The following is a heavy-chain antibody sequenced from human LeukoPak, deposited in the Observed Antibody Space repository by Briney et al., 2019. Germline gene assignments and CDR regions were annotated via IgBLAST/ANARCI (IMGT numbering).Heavy chain of an antibody. J-gene: IGHJ3*02. Sequence: GGSLRLSCAASGFTFSSYAMSWVRQAPGKGLEWVSAISGSGGSTYYADSVKGRFTISRDNSKNTLYLQMNSLRAEDTAVYYCAKDRPYYYDSSGYPQGSFDIWGQGTMVTVSS. CDR2: ISGSGGST. V-gene: IGHV3-23*01. CDR3: AKDRPYYYDSSGYPQGSFDI. CDR1: GFTFSSYA. D-gene: IGHD3-22*01.